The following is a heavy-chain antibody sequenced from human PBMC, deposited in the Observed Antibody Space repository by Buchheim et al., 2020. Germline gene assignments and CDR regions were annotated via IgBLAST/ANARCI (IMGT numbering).Heavy chain of an antibody. Sequence: QVQLVQSGAEVKKPGASVKVSCKASEYTFTSYAIHWVRQAPGQGPEWMGWINTGNGNTKYSQKFQGRLTITRDTSASTAYMELSSLRSEDTAVYYCARVLEYSSSSPDDYWGQGTL. J-gene: IGHJ4*02. V-gene: IGHV1-3*04. CDR1: EYTFTSYA. CDR3: ARVLEYSSSSPDDY. CDR2: INTGNGNT. D-gene: IGHD6-6*01.